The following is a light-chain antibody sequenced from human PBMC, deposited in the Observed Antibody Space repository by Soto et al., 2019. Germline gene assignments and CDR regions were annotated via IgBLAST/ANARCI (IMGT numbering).Light chain of an antibody. Sequence: QSALTQPASVSGSPGQSITISCTGTSSDVGGYNYVSWYQHHPGKAPKLMIYDVSNRPSGVSNRFSGSKSGNTASLTISGPQPEEEADYYCCSYTTSNTRQIVFGTGTKVTVL. CDR3: CSYTTSNTRQIV. J-gene: IGLJ1*01. CDR1: SSDVGGYNY. CDR2: DVS. V-gene: IGLV2-14*03.